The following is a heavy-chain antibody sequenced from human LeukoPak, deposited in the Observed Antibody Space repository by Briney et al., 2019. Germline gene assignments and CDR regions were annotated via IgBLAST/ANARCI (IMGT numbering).Heavy chain of an antibody. CDR2: INHSGST. CDR1: GGSFSGYY. J-gene: IGHJ4*02. D-gene: IGHD1-26*01. Sequence: PSETLSLTCAVYGGSFSGYYWSWIRQPPGKGLEWIGEINHSGSTNYNPSLKSRVTISVDTSKNQFSLKLSSVTAADTAVYYCARRRRYSGSYYDYWGQGTLVTVSS. V-gene: IGHV4-34*01. CDR3: ARRRRYSGSYYDY.